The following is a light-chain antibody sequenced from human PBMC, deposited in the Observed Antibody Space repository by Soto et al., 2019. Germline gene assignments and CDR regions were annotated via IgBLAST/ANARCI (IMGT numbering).Light chain of an antibody. CDR2: DVS. V-gene: IGKV3-11*01. CDR1: QSVSRY. Sequence: EIVLTQSPATLSLSPGERATLSCRASQSVSRYIAWYQQKPGQAPRLLIYDVSNRASGIPARFSGSGSGTDFTLTISSLEPEDFAVYYCQQRSNWPLTFGGGTKVEI. J-gene: IGKJ4*01. CDR3: QQRSNWPLT.